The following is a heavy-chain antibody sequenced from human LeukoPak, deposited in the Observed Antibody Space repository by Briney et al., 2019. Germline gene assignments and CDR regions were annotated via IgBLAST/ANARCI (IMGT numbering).Heavy chain of an antibody. CDR3: ARLSPATGYYFDY. V-gene: IGHV4-61*02. Sequence: PSQTLSLTCTVSGGSISSGTYYWSWIRQPAGKGLEWIGRIYTSGSTNYNPSLKSRVTISVDTPKNQFSLKLSSVTAADTAVYYCARLSPATGYYFDYWGQGTLVTVSS. J-gene: IGHJ4*02. CDR1: GGSISSGTYY. D-gene: IGHD7-27*01. CDR2: IYTSGST.